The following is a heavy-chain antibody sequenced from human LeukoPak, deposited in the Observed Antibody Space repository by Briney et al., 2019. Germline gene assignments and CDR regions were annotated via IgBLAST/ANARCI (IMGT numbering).Heavy chain of an antibody. CDR1: GYTFTGYY. CDR2: INANSGGT. J-gene: IGHJ4*02. CDR3: ARSSRYDIWTGYPY. D-gene: IGHD3-9*01. V-gene: IGHV1-2*02. Sequence: GPVKVSCKASGYTFTGYYMHWVRQAPGQGLGWMGWINANSGGTNYAQKFQGRVTMTRDTSISTAYMELSRLRSDDTAVYYCARSSRYDIWTGYPYWGQGTLVTVSP.